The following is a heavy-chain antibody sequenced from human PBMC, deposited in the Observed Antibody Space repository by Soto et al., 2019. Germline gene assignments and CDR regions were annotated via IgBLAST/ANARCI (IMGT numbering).Heavy chain of an antibody. CDR2: INHSGST. J-gene: IGHJ5*02. Sequence: QVQLQQWGAGLLKPSETLSLTCAVYGGSFSGYYWNWIRQPPGKGLGWIGEINHSGSTKYSPSLKGRLTISVDTSKNQFSLNLTSVTAADTAVYYCARGRIQYYDRSGYSPWGQGTLVTVSS. CDR1: GGSFSGYY. D-gene: IGHD3-22*01. V-gene: IGHV4-34*01. CDR3: ARGRIQYYDRSGYSP.